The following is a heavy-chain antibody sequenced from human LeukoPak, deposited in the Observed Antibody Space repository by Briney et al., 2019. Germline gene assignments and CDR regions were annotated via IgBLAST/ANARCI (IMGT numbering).Heavy chain of an antibody. Sequence: PSETLSLTCTVSGASISSSSYDWGWIRQPPGKGLEWIGCVYYSGSTSDHRSLKSRVTISVDRSRKTFSLRLTSVTAADTAVYYCARGGPHCSGGTCRTPGYSYYMDVWAKGTTVTISS. CDR1: GASISSSSYD. D-gene: IGHD2-15*01. V-gene: IGHV4-61*05. CDR3: ARGGPHCSGGTCRTPGYSYYMDV. J-gene: IGHJ6*03. CDR2: VYYSGST.